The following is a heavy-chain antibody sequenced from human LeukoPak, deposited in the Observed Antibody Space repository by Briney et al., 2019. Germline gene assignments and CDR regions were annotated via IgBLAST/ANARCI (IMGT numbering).Heavy chain of an antibody. CDR2: ISGSGGST. Sequence: GGSLRLSCAASGFTFSSYAVSWVRQAPGKGLEWVSAISGSGGSTYYADSVKGRFTISRDNSKNTLYLQMNSLRAEDTAVYYCASIVVVVAAPFDYWGQGTLVTVSS. V-gene: IGHV3-23*01. CDR1: GFTFSSYA. J-gene: IGHJ4*02. CDR3: ASIVVVVAAPFDY. D-gene: IGHD2-15*01.